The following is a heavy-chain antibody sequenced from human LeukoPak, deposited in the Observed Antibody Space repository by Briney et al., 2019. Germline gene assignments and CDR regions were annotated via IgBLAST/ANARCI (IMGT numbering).Heavy chain of an antibody. V-gene: IGHV3-23*01. CDR3: ATNAGQWLVPFDH. CDR1: GFTVSSNY. D-gene: IGHD6-19*01. CDR2: ISASGGST. J-gene: IGHJ4*02. Sequence: GGSLRLSCAASGFTVSSNYMSWVRQAPGKGLEWVSIISASGGSTYYADSVKGRFTISRDNSKNTLYLQMNSLRVEDTAVYYCATNAGQWLVPFDHWGQGTLVTVSS.